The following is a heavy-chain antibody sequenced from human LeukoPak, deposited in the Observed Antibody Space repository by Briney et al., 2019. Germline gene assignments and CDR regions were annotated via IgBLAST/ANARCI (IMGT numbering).Heavy chain of an antibody. CDR3: ARDYGMDV. Sequence: SETLSLTCTVSGGSISSYYWSWIRQPPGKGLEWIGYIYYSGSTNYDPSLKSRVTISVDTSKNQFSLKLSSVTAADTAVYYCARDYGMDVWGQGTTVTVSS. J-gene: IGHJ6*02. CDR1: GGSISSYY. CDR2: IYYSGST. V-gene: IGHV4-59*08.